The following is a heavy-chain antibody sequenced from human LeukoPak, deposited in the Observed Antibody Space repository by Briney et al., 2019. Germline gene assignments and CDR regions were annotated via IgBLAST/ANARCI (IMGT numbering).Heavy chain of an antibody. J-gene: IGHJ4*02. CDR3: ARVATGYSVNYFDY. CDR2: ISSGRSAI. V-gene: IGHV3-48*02. Sequence: QSGGSLRLSCAASGFTFDTYTMSWVRQAPGKGLEWISYISSGRSAIYYEDSAKDRFTISRDNVKNTLHLQMNSLRDEDTAVYYCARVATGYSVNYFDYWGQGTLVTVSS. CDR1: GFTFDTYT. D-gene: IGHD3-9*01.